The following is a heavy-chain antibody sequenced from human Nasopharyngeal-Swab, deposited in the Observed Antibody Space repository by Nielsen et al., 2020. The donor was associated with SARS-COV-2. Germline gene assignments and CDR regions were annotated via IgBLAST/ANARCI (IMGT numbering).Heavy chain of an antibody. J-gene: IGHJ4*02. CDR1: GGSISSYY. CDR3: ARAREIGNQWLVPFDY. V-gene: IGHV4-59*01. CDR2: IYYSGST. D-gene: IGHD6-19*01. Sequence: SETLSLTCTVPGGSISSYYWSWIRQPPGKGLEWIGYIYYSGSTNYNPSLKSRVTISVDTSKNQFSLKLSSVTAADTAVYYCARAREIGNQWLVPFDYWGQGTLVTVSS.